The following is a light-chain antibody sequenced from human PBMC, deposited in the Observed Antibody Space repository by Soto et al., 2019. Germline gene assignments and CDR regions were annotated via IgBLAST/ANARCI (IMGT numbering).Light chain of an antibody. CDR2: QAS. V-gene: IGKV1-5*03. CDR3: EQYNSYPRT. CDR1: QSISSW. Sequence: DIQMTQSPSTLSASVGDRVTITCRASQSISSWLAWYQHKPGKAPNLLIYQASSLEIGIPPRFSGSGSGTEFTSTISSLQTDDFVSYYCEQYNSYPRTFGKGTKVESK. J-gene: IGKJ1*01.